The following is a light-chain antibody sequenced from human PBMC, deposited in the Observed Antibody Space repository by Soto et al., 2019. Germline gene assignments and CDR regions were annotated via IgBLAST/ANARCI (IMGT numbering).Light chain of an antibody. CDR2: GIS. V-gene: IGKV1-27*01. Sequence: FRMTHSPSSLSASVGDRVTITCRASQSFSTYLAWYQQKPGKVPKLLISGISTLQSGVPSRFSGSGYGTEFTLTISNLQPEDVATYYCQKYNTAPLTFGGGTKVDIK. CDR3: QKYNTAPLT. CDR1: QSFSTY. J-gene: IGKJ4*01.